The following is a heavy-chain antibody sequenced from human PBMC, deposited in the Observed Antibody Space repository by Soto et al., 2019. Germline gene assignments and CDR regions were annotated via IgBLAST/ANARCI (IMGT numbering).Heavy chain of an antibody. V-gene: IGHV3-30*04. CDR3: ARPLIGSGSYWYYYGMDV. Sequence: GGSLRLSCAASGFTFSSYAMHWVRQAPGKGLEWVAVISYDGSNKYYADSVKGRFTISRDNSKNTLYLQMNSLRAEDTAVYYCARPLIGSGSYWYYYGMDVWGQGTTVTVSS. J-gene: IGHJ6*02. CDR2: ISYDGSNK. D-gene: IGHD3-10*01. CDR1: GFTFSSYA.